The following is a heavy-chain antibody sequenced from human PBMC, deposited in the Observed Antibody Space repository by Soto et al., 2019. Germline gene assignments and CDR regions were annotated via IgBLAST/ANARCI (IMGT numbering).Heavy chain of an antibody. Sequence: PSETLSLTCTVSGGSISSYYWSWIRQPPGKGLEWIGYIYYSGSTNYNPSLKSRVTISVDTSKDQFSLKLSSVTAADTAVYYCARTVDTDMVGDYWGQGPLVTVSS. CDR1: GGSISSYY. CDR2: IYYSGST. D-gene: IGHD5-18*01. V-gene: IGHV4-59*01. J-gene: IGHJ4*02. CDR3: ARTVDTDMVGDY.